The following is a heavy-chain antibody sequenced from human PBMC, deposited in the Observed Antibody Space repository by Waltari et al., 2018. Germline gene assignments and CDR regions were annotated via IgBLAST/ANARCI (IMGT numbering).Heavy chain of an antibody. CDR1: GDTLTDFP. D-gene: IGHD5-18*01. V-gene: IGHV1-24*01. J-gene: IGHJ6*03. Sequence: QVQLVQSGAAVKKPGASVKVSCRVSGDTLTDFPMHWVRRAPGKGLEWMGGVDPDDGETVSAPKFRGRLTLTQDTSTETAYMELRNLRSEDTAIYYCAALDTARTTFYYYFYMDVWGTGTTVTVSS. CDR2: VDPDDGET. CDR3: AALDTARTTFYYYFYMDV.